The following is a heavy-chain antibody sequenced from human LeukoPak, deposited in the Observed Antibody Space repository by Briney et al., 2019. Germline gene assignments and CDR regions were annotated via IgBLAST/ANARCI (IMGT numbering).Heavy chain of an antibody. D-gene: IGHD3-22*01. CDR3: ARVNYYDSSGYLLDYFDY. J-gene: IGHJ4*02. Sequence: SETLSLTCTVSGGSISSGDYYWSWIRQPPGKGLEWIGYIHYSGSTYYNPSLKSRVTISVDTSKNQFSLKLSSVTAADTAVYYCARVNYYDSSGYLLDYFDYWGQGTLVTVSS. CDR1: GGSISSGDYY. V-gene: IGHV4-30-4*01. CDR2: IHYSGST.